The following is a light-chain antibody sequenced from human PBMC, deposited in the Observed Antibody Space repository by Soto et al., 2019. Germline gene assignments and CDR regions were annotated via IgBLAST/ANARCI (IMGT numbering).Light chain of an antibody. CDR2: GAS. CDR1: QSVSSSY. J-gene: IGKJ5*01. V-gene: IGKV3-20*01. Sequence: EIVLTHSPGTLSLSPGERATLSCRASQSVSSSYLAWHQQKPGQAPRLLIYGASSRATGIPDRFSGSGSGTDFTLTIGRLEPEDFAVYYCQQYGSSRSITFGQGTRLEIK. CDR3: QQYGSSRSIT.